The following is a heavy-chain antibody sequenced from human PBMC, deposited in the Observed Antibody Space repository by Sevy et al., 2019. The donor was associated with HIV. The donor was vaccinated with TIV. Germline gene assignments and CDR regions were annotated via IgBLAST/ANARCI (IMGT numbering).Heavy chain of an antibody. CDR3: ATESDYYCRGTRCSYSVKEYSYGMDV. Sequence: GGSLRLSCAASGFTFSSYWMSWVRQAPGKGLECVSTIKQDGSETYYVDSVKGRFTISRDNAKKSLYLEVNSLRDEDTDVYSCATESDYYCRGTRCSYSVKEYSYGMDVWGQGTTVTVSS. D-gene: IGHD2-2*01. J-gene: IGHJ6*02. CDR1: GFTFSSYW. CDR2: IKQDGSET. V-gene: IGHV3-7*03.